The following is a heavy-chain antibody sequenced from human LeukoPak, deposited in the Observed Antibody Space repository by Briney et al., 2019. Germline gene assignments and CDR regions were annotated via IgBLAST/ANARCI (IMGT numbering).Heavy chain of an antibody. D-gene: IGHD3-22*01. J-gene: IGHJ4*02. CDR3: ARNLYTYKVDSSGYQFDY. CDR2: IFPIFGIS. Sequence: VKVSCKASGGTFSRYAISWVRQAPGHGLEWMGRIFPIFGISNYAQKFQGRVTITADKTTSTAYTELSSLRTEDTAVYYCARNLYTYKVDSSGYQFDYWGQGTLVTVSS. CDR1: GGTFSRYA. V-gene: IGHV1-69*04.